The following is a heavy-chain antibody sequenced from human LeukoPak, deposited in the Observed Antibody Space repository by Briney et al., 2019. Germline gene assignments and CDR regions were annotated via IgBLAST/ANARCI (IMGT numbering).Heavy chain of an antibody. Sequence: PGRSLRLSCAASGFTFSSYAMHWVRQAPGKGLEWVAFIRYDGSNKYYADSVKGRFTISRDNSKNTLYLQMNSLRAEDTAVYYCAKDGGEYYDILTGYYPRLYYMDVWGKGTTVTISS. CDR3: AKDGGEYYDILTGYYPRLYYMDV. CDR1: GFTFSSYA. CDR2: IRYDGSNK. V-gene: IGHV3-30*02. D-gene: IGHD3-9*01. J-gene: IGHJ6*03.